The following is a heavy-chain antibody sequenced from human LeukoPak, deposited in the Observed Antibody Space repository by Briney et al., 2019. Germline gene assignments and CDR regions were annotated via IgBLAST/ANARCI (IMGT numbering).Heavy chain of an antibody. D-gene: IGHD3-10*01. CDR2: INAASDAT. CDR3: AREILLWFGAPLYGMDV. CDR1: GFNFGTYS. V-gene: IGHV3-48*01. J-gene: IGHJ6*02. Sequence: GGSLRLSCAASGFNFGTYSMNWVRQAPGKGLEWLSYINAASDATYYADSVKGRFTISRDNSKNTLYLQMNSLRAEDTAVYYCAREILLWFGAPLYGMDVWGQGTTVTVSS.